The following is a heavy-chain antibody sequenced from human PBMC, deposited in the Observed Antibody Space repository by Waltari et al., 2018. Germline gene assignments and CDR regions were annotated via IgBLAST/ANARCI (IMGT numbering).Heavy chain of an antibody. Sequence: QVQLQESGPGLVKPSETLSLTCAVSGYSLSRGYYWGWIRQPPGKGLEWIGSIYHSGSTYYNPSLKSRVTISVDTSKNQFSLKLSSVTAADTAVYYCAISASDTAMVTRGFDYWGQGTLVTVSS. D-gene: IGHD5-18*01. V-gene: IGHV4-38-2*01. CDR2: IYHSGST. CDR3: AISASDTAMVTRGFDY. J-gene: IGHJ4*02. CDR1: GYSLSRGYY.